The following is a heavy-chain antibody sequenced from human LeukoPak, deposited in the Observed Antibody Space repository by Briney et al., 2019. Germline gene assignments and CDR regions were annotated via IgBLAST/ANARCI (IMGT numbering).Heavy chain of an antibody. Sequence: PSETLSLTCAASGVTISSCSMHWSRLPQPAGLELEWIVRIYASAGTNYNTSLKSRVNISVDPSKNQFSLKVSSVYAADTAVDYCARATPRDAFDIWGQGTMVTVSS. CDR2: IYASAGT. V-gene: IGHV4-61*02. CDR3: ARATPRDAFDI. J-gene: IGHJ3*02. CDR1: GVTISSCSMH.